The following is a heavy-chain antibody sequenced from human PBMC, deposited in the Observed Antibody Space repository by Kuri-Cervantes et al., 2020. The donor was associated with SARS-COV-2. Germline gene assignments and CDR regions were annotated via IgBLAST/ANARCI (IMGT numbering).Heavy chain of an antibody. D-gene: IGHD7-27*01. CDR1: GGTFSSYA. CDR3: ARTGLSYYYYGMDV. Sequence: SVKVSCKASGGTFSSYATSWVRQAPGQGLEWMGGIIPIFGTANYAQKFQGRVTITADESTSTAYMELSSLRSEDTAVYYCARTGLSYYYYGMDVWGQGTTVTVSS. V-gene: IGHV1-69*13. CDR2: IIPIFGTA. J-gene: IGHJ6*02.